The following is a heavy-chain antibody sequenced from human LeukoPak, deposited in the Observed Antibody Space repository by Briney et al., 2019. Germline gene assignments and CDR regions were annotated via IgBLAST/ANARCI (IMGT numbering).Heavy chain of an antibody. J-gene: IGHJ4*02. CDR3: ARGKPPGIAAAGDY. CDR1: GYTFTGYH. CDR2: INPNSGGT. Sequence: ASVKVSCKASGYTFTGYHMHWVRQAPGQGLEWMGWINPNSGGTNYAQKFQGRVTMTRDTSITTAYMELSRLRSDDTAVYYCARGKPPGIAAAGDYWGQGTLVTVSS. D-gene: IGHD6-13*01. V-gene: IGHV1-2*02.